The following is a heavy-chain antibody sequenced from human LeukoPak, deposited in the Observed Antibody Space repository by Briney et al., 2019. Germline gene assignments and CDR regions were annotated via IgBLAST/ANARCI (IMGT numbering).Heavy chain of an antibody. CDR3: ATGRAAAGSLGY. CDR2: IYYTGST. V-gene: IGHV4-59*01. Sequence: SETLSLTCTVSGGSISSYYWSWIRQPPGKGLEWIGYIYYTGSTNFNPSLKSQVTMSLDTSKNQFSLKLNSVTAADTAVYYCATGRAAAGSLGYWGQGTLVTVSS. CDR1: GGSISSYY. D-gene: IGHD6-25*01. J-gene: IGHJ4*02.